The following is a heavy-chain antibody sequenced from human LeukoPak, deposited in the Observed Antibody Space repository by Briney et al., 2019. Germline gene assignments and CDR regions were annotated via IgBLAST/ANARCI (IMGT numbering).Heavy chain of an antibody. D-gene: IGHD6-19*01. CDR2: ISWDGGST. J-gene: IGHJ4*02. CDR1: GFTFDDYT. V-gene: IGHV3-43*01. CDR3: AKDLAVAGTASGY. Sequence: GGSLRLSCAASGFTFDDYTMHWVRQAPGKGLEWVSLISWDGGSTYYADSVKGRFTISRDNSKNTLYLQMNSLRADDTAVYYCAKDLAVAGTASGYWGQGTLVTVSS.